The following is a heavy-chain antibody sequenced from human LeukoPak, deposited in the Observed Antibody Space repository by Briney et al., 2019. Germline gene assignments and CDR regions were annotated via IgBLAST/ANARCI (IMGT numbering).Heavy chain of an antibody. CDR1: GFTFSSYA. CDR2: ISSSSRYI. CDR3: AREYYDIVTGYSPAEYLQY. V-gene: IGHV3-21*01. D-gene: IGHD3-9*01. J-gene: IGHJ1*01. Sequence: PGGSLRLSCAASGFTFSSYAMSWVRQAPGKGLEWVSSISSSSRYIYYADSVQGRFTISRDNAKNSLYLQMNSLRAEDTAVYYCAREYYDIVTGYSPAEYLQYWGQGTLVTVSS.